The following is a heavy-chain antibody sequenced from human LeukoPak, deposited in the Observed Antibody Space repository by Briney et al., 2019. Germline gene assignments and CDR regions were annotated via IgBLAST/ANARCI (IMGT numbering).Heavy chain of an antibody. V-gene: IGHV3-53*01. J-gene: IGHJ4*02. CDR3: AREGRFQSFDY. CDR2: IYTGGTT. Sequence: PGGSLRRSCAASGFSVGSNYMSWVRQAPGKGLEWVSVIYTGGTTHYAESVMGRFTISREDSHNTVHLHMSGLRAEDTAVYYCAREGRFQSFDYWGQGTLVAVSS. CDR1: GFSVGSNY.